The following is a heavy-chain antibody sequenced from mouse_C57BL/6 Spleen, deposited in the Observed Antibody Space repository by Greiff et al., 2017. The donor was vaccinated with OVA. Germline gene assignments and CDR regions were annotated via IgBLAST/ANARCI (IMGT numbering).Heavy chain of an antibody. J-gene: IGHJ1*03. CDR2: IDPSDSYT. Sequence: VQLQQPGAELVMPGASVKLSCKASGYTFTSYWMHWVKQRPGQGLEWIGEIDPSDSYTNYNQKFKGKSTLTVDKSSSTAYMQLSSLTSEDSAVYYCARREGNYGWYFDVWGTGTTVTVSS. D-gene: IGHD2-1*01. CDR3: ARREGNYGWYFDV. CDR1: GYTFTSYW. V-gene: IGHV1-69*01.